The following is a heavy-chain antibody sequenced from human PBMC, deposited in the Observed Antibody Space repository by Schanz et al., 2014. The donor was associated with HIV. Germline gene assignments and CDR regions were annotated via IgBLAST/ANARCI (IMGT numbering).Heavy chain of an antibody. J-gene: IGHJ6*02. D-gene: IGHD6-13*01. CDR2: IWYDGSNK. CDR3: ARASRIAASDRDPRLSYLYGMDV. CDR1: GFTFSTYG. Sequence: QVQLVESGGGVVQPGRSLRLSCAASGFTFSTYGMHWVRQAPGKGLEWVAVIWYDGSNKYYADSVKGRFTISRDNSKNTRYLQMNSLRVEDRAVYYCARASRIAASDRDPRLSYLYGMDVWGQGTTVIVSS. V-gene: IGHV3-33*01.